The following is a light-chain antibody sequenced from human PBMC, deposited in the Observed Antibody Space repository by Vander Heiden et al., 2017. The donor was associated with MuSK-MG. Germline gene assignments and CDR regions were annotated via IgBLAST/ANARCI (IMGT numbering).Light chain of an antibody. Sequence: DIVMTQSPDSLAVSLGERATINCKSSQSVLYSSNNKNYLAWYQQKPGQPPKLLIYWASTRESGVPDRFSGSGSGTDFTLTISGLHAEDVAVYFCHQYYNTPRTFGPGTKVEIK. CDR2: WAS. V-gene: IGKV4-1*01. CDR3: HQYYNTPRT. CDR1: QSVLYSSNNKNY. J-gene: IGKJ1*01.